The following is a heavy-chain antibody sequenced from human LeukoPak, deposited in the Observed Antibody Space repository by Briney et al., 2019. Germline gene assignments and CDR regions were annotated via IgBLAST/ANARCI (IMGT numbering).Heavy chain of an antibody. CDR3: ARDRIAVADPPNWFDP. V-gene: IGHV1-46*01. J-gene: IGHJ5*02. CDR1: GYTFTFYY. D-gene: IGHD6-19*01. CDR2: INPSGGNT. Sequence: GASVKVSCKASGYTFTFYYMHWVRQAPGQGLEWMGIINPSGGNTSYAQKFQGRVTMTRDMSTSTVYMELSSLRSEDTAVYYCARDRIAVADPPNWFDPWGQGTLVTVSS.